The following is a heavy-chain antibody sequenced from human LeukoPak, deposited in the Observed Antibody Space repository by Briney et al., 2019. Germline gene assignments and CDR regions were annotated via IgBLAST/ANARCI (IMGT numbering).Heavy chain of an antibody. J-gene: IGHJ3*02. V-gene: IGHV3-15*01. CDR1: GFTFSNAW. CDR2: IKSKTDGGTT. Sequence: GGSLRLSCAASGFTFSNAWMSWVRQAPGKGLEWVGRIKSKTDGGTTDYAAPVKGRFTISRDDSKNTLYLQMNSLKTEDTAVYYCTRDTGSGYRGLGNDAFDIWGQGTMVTVSS. D-gene: IGHD3-22*01. CDR3: TRDTGSGYRGLGNDAFDI.